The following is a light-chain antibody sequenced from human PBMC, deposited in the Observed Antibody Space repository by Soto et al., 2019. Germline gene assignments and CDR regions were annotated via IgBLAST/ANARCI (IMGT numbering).Light chain of an antibody. CDR3: QQLNSYLIT. Sequence: DIQLTQSPSFLSASVGDRVTITGRASRGISSYLAWYQQKPGKAPKLLIYAASTLQTGVPSRFSGSGSGTEFTLTISSLQPEDFATYYCQQLNSYLITFGQGTRLEIK. J-gene: IGKJ5*01. V-gene: IGKV1-9*01. CDR2: AAS. CDR1: RGISSY.